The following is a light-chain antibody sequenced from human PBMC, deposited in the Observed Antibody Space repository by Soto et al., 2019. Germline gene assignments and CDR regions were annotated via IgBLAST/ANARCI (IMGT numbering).Light chain of an antibody. Sequence: GDRVTITCRASQTISTFLAWYQQKPGKAPHLLIYGASSLQSGVPSRFSGSGSGTEFTLSISSLQPDDLGTYYCQQTFSAPVTFGQGTRLEIK. V-gene: IGKV1-5*01. J-gene: IGKJ2*01. CDR3: QQTFSAPVT. CDR2: GAS. CDR1: QTISTF.